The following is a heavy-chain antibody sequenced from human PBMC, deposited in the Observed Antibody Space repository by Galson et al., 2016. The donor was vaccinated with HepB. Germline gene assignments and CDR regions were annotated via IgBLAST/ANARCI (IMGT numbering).Heavy chain of an antibody. J-gene: IGHJ4*02. V-gene: IGHV3-74*01. CDR2: INSDGSST. D-gene: IGHD4-17*01. CDR1: GFTFSSYW. Sequence: SLRLSCAASGFTFSSYWMHWVRQAPGEGLVWVSRINSDGSSTNYADSVKGRFTISRDNAKNTLFLQMNSLRAEDTAVYYCARAGEAYGDYQSGWGQGTLVTVSS. CDR3: ARAGEAYGDYQSG.